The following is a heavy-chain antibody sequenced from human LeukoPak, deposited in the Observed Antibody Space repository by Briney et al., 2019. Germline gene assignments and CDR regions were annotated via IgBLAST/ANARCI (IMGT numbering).Heavy chain of an antibody. J-gene: IGHJ4*02. V-gene: IGHV1-69*04. D-gene: IGHD3-3*01. CDR3: AREGRDYDFWSGYYHGNFDY. Sequence: GASVKVSCKASGGTFSSYTISWVRHAPGRGLEWMGRIIPILGIANYAQKFQGRVTITADKSTSTAYMELSSLRSEDTAVYYCAREGRDYDFWSGYYHGNFDYWGQGTLVTVSS. CDR1: GGTFSSYT. CDR2: IIPILGIA.